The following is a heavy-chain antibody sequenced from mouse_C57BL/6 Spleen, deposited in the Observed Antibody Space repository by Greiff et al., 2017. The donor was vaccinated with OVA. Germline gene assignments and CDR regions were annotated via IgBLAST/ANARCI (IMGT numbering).Heavy chain of an antibody. Sequence: QVQLQQPGAELVKPGASVKLSCKASGYTFTSYWMQWVKQRPGPGLEWIGEIDPSDSYTNYNQKFKGKATLTVDTSSSTAYMQLSSLTSEDSAVYYCAKWDPNWDGDYWGQGTTLTVSS. CDR3: AKWDPNWDGDY. CDR2: IDPSDSYT. D-gene: IGHD4-1*01. V-gene: IGHV1-50*01. J-gene: IGHJ2*01. CDR1: GYTFTSYW.